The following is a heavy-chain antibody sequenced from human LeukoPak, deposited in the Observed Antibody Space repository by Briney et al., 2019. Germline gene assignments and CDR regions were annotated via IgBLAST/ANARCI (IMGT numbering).Heavy chain of an antibody. CDR2: ISYDGSNK. V-gene: IGHV3-30*18. J-gene: IGHJ3*02. Sequence: GRSLRLSCAASGFTFSSYGMHWVRQAPGQGLEWVAVISYDGSNKYYADSVKGRFTISRDNSKNTLYLQMNSLRAEDTAVYYCAKGYCSSTSCQIRGDAFDIWGQGTMVTVSS. CDR1: GFTFSSYG. D-gene: IGHD2-2*01. CDR3: AKGYCSSTSCQIRGDAFDI.